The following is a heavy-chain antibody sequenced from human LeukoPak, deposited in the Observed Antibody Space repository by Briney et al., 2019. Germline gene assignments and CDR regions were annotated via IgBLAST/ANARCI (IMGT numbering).Heavy chain of an antibody. CDR3: ARERGDGYNDASRY. CDR1: GFSVSNIY. D-gene: IGHD5-24*01. CDR2: IYSDGST. J-gene: IGHJ4*02. V-gene: IGHV3-53*01. Sequence: PGGSLRLSCAASGFSVSNIYLTWVRQAPGKGLEWVSVIYSDGSTFYADSVKGRFTISRDNSKNTLYLQMNSLRAEDTAVYYCARERGDGYNDASRYWGQGTLVTVSS.